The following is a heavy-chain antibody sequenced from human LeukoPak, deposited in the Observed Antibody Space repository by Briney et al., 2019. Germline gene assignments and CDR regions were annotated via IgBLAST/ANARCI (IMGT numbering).Heavy chain of an antibody. CDR1: GGSISSSSYY. CDR3: APFPHQPLLGGHWFDP. J-gene: IGHJ5*02. Sequence: SETLSLTCTVSGGSISSSSYYWGWIRQPPGKGLEWIGSIYYSGSTYYNPSLKSRVTISVDTSKNQFSLKLSSVTAADTAVYYCAPFPHQPLLGGHWFDPWGQGTLVTVSS. V-gene: IGHV4-39*01. CDR2: IYYSGST. D-gene: IGHD1-26*01.